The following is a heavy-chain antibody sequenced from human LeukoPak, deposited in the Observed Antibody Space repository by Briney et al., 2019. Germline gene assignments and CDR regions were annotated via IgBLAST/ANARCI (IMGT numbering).Heavy chain of an antibody. CDR3: AIAAGWELGY. J-gene: IGHJ4*02. CDR2: IKEDASEE. CDR1: GFTSSRHW. Sequence: GGSLRLPCAVSGFTSSRHWMSWVRQTPEKGLEWVANIKEDASEENYVDSVKGRFTISRDNAKSSLYLQMNSLRAEDTAVYYCAIAAGWELGYWGQGTLVTVSS. V-gene: IGHV3-7*01. D-gene: IGHD6-25*01.